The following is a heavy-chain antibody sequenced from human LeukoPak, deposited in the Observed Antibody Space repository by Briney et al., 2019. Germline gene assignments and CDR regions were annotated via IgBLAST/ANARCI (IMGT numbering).Heavy chain of an antibody. CDR3: ARGYDFWSGYIWFDP. J-gene: IGHJ5*02. D-gene: IGHD3-3*01. V-gene: IGHV1-18*01. Sequence: GASVKVSCKASGYTFTSYGISWVRQAPGQGLEWMGWISAYNGNTNYAQKLQGRVTMTTDTSTSTAYMELRSLRSDDTAVYYCARGYDFWSGYIWFDPWGQGTLVTVSS. CDR1: GYTFTSYG. CDR2: ISAYNGNT.